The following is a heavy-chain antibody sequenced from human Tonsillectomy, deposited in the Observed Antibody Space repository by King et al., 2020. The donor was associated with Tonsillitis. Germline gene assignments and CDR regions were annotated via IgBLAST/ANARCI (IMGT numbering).Heavy chain of an antibody. J-gene: IGHJ4*02. D-gene: IGHD6-19*01. CDR1: GGPVSSGSYY. Sequence: QLQESGPGLVKPSETLSLTCTVSGGPVSSGSYYWSWIRQPPGKGVEWIGYINYSGRTNYNPSLKKQAPISVDTSKNQFSLKLSSVTAADTAVYYCAGDLYSSGWYYFDNWGQGTLVTVSS. CDR2: INYSGRT. V-gene: IGHV4-61*01. CDR3: AGDLYSSGWYYFDN.